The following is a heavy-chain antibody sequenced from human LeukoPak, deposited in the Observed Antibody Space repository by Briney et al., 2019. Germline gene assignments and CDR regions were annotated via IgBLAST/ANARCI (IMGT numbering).Heavy chain of an antibody. CDR1: GFTFSSYA. V-gene: IGHV3-23*01. Sequence: GGSLRLSCAASGFTFSSYAMSWVRQAPGKGLEWVSVISNSGGSTYYADSVKGRFTISRDNSKNTLYLQMNSLRDEDTAVYYCASAGSGWLAFDYWGQGTLVTVSS. J-gene: IGHJ4*02. D-gene: IGHD6-19*01. CDR3: ASAGSGWLAFDY. CDR2: ISNSGGST.